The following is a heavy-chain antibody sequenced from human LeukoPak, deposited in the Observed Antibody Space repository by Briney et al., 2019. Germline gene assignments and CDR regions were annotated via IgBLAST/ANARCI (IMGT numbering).Heavy chain of an antibody. Sequence: GGSLRLSCAASGFSFSDYNMNWVRQAPGKGLEWLSYISTSSSTMYYADSVKGRFTISRDNAKNSLYLQMNSLRAEDTAVYYCARYQLIAAAGNWGQGTLVTVSS. CDR2: ISTSSSTM. V-gene: IGHV3-48*01. CDR3: ARYQLIAAAGN. D-gene: IGHD6-13*01. CDR1: GFSFSDYN. J-gene: IGHJ4*02.